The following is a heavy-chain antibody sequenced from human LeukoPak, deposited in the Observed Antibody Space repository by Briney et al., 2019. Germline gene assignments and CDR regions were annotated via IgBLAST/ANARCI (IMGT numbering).Heavy chain of an antibody. J-gene: IGHJ4*02. V-gene: IGHV1-8*01. Sequence: GASVKVSCKASGYTFTSYDINWVRQATGQGLEWMGWMNPNSGNTGYAQKFQGRVTMTRNTSISTAYMELSSLRSEDTAVYYCATLDTAMDRFDYWGQGTPVTVSS. D-gene: IGHD5-18*01. CDR1: GYTFTSYD. CDR3: ATLDTAMDRFDY. CDR2: MNPNSGNT.